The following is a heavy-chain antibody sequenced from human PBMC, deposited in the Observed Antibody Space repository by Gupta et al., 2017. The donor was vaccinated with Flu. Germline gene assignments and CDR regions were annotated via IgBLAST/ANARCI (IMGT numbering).Heavy chain of an antibody. D-gene: IGHD3-10*01. V-gene: IGHV3-9*01. CDR3: AKDDSYGDYFDL. J-gene: IGHJ4*02. CDR2: ISWSGGSI. Sequence: EVQLVESGGGLVQPGRSLRLSCAASGFTFGDFAMHWVRQVPGKGLEWVSGISWSGGSIGYADSVKGRFTISRDNAENSLYLQMNSLRPEDTALYYCAKDDSYGDYFDLWGQGTLVTVSP. CDR1: GFTFGDFA.